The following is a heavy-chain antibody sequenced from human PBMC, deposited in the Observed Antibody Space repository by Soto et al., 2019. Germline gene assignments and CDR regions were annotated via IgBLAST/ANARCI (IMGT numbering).Heavy chain of an antibody. J-gene: IGHJ4*02. CDR1: RYSFSNYW. V-gene: IGHV5-51*01. CDR2: IYPGDSDT. Sequence: GESLKISCHASRYSFSNYWIAWVLHMPGEGLEWLGIIYPGDSDTRYSPSFQGQVTISADKSIKTTYLQWSSLKASDTAIYYCASSVLVTSTMNYFDLWGQGTLVTVSS. CDR3: ASSVLVTSTMNYFDL. D-gene: IGHD4-4*01.